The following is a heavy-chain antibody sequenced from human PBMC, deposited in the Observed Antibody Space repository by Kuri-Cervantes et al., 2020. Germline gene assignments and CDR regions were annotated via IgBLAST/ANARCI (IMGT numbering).Heavy chain of an antibody. J-gene: IGHJ6*02. V-gene: IGHV1-8*01. Sequence: ASVKVSCKASGYTFTSYDINWVRQATGQGLEWMGWMNPNSGNTGYAQKFQGRVTMTEDTSTDTAYMELSSLRSEDTAVYYCARERIEWELLSGMDVWGQGTTVTVSS. CDR2: MNPNSGNT. CDR1: GYTFTSYD. CDR3: ARERIEWELLSGMDV. D-gene: IGHD1-26*01.